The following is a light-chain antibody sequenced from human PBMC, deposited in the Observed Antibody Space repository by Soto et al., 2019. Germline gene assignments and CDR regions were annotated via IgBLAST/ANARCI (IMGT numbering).Light chain of an antibody. J-gene: IGKJ2*01. V-gene: IGKV3-15*01. Sequence: EIVLTQSPATLSVSPGERATLSCRASQSVGDNFAWYQQKPGQAPRLLIYGASTRATGIPARFSGSGSGTDFTLPISSLQSEDFAVYYCQQYNNWPPYTFGQGTKLEIK. CDR1: QSVGDN. CDR2: GAS. CDR3: QQYNNWPPYT.